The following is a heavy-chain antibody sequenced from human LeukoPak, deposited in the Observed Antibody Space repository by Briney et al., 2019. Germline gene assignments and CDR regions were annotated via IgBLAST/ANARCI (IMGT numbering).Heavy chain of an antibody. D-gene: IGHD2-2*01. CDR2: IYHSGST. J-gene: IGHJ4*02. CDR1: GGSISSYY. CDR3: ARSPTKRVPEDY. V-gene: IGHV4-59*12. Sequence: SETLSLTCTVSGGSISSYYWSWVRQPPGKGLEWIGEIYHSGSTNYNPSLKSRVTISVDKSKNQFSLKLSSVTAADTAVYYCARSPTKRVPEDYWGQGTLVTVSS.